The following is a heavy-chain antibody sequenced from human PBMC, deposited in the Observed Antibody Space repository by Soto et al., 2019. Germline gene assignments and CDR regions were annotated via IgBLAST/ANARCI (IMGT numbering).Heavy chain of an antibody. Sequence: GGSLRLSCAASGFTFSSYSMNWVRQAPGKGLEWVAVISYDGSNKYYADSVKGRFTISRDNSKNTLYLQMNSLRAEDTAVYYCAKDPYYDSSGYYPDYWGQGTLVTVSS. V-gene: IGHV3-30*18. CDR1: GFTFSSYS. CDR2: ISYDGSNK. D-gene: IGHD3-22*01. J-gene: IGHJ4*02. CDR3: AKDPYYDSSGYYPDY.